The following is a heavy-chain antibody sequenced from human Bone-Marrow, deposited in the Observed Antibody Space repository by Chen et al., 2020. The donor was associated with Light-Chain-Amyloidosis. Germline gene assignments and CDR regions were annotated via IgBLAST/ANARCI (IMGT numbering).Heavy chain of an antibody. D-gene: IGHD5-18*01. J-gene: IGHJ6*02. V-gene: IGHV4-59*01. Sequence: QVQLQESGPGLVKPSETLSLTCTVSGGSISSYYWSWIRQPPGKGLEWIGYIYYSGSTNYNPSLKSRVTMSVDTSTNQFSLKLSSVTAADTAVYYCARDNREYSYGYSRSDYYYYYGMDVWGQGTTVTVSS. CDR2: IYYSGST. CDR1: GGSISSYY. CDR3: ARDNREYSYGYSRSDYYYYYGMDV.